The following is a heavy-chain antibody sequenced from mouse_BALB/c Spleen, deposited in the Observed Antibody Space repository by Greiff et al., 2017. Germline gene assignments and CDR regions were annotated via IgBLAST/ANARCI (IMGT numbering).Heavy chain of an antibody. J-gene: IGHJ4*01. CDR1: GDSITSGY. V-gene: IGHV3-8*02. D-gene: IGHD1-1*01. Sequence: EVMLVESGPSLVKPSQTLSLTCSVTGDSITSGYWNWIRKFPGNKLEYMGYISYSGSTYYNPSLKSRISITRDTSKNQYYLQLNSVTTEDTATYYCARSITTVVEDAMDYWGQGTSVTVSS. CDR2: ISYSGST. CDR3: ARSITTVVEDAMDY.